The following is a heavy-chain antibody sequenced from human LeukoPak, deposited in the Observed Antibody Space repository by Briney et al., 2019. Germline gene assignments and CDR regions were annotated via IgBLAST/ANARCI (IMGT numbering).Heavy chain of an antibody. V-gene: IGHV4-34*01. CDR2: INHSGST. CDR3: ARGGWLQYRGFDY. CDR1: GGSFSGYY. D-gene: IGHD5-24*01. J-gene: IGHJ4*02. Sequence: PSETLSLTCAVSGGSFSGYYWSWIRQPPGKGLEWIGEINHSGSTNYNPSLKSRVTISVDTSKNQFSLKLSSVTVADTAVYYCARGGWLQYRGFDYWGQGTLVTVSS.